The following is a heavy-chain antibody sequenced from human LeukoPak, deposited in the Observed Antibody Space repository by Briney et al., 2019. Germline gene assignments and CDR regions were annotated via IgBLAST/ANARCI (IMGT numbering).Heavy chain of an antibody. CDR3: ALLGGGPPMATPDY. Sequence: SGPTLVKPTQTLTLTCTFSGFSLSTSGVGVGWIRQPPGKGLEWIGYMSYSGSTNYNPSLKSRVTISVDTSKNQFSLKLTSVTVADTAVYFCALLGGGPPMATPDYWGQGTLVTVSS. CDR2: MSYSGST. V-gene: IGHV4-61*05. J-gene: IGHJ4*02. D-gene: IGHD3-10*01. CDR1: GFSLSTSGVG.